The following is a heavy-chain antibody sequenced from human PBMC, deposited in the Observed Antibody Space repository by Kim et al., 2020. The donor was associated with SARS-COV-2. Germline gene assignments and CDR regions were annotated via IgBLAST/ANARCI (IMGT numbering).Heavy chain of an antibody. Sequence: GGSLRLSCAASGFTFSNAWMSWVRQAPGKGLEWVGRIKSKTDGGTTDYAAPVKGRFTISRDDSKNTLYLQMNSLKTEDTAVYYCTTVFRFVVVPAASNYYGMDVWGQGTTVTVSS. CDR2: IKSKTDGGTT. CDR3: TTVFRFVVVPAASNYYGMDV. D-gene: IGHD2-2*01. CDR1: GFTFSNAW. V-gene: IGHV3-15*01. J-gene: IGHJ6*02.